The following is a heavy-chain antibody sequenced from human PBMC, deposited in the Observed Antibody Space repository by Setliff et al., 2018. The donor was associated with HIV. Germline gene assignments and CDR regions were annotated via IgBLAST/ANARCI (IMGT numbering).Heavy chain of an antibody. CDR3: AKLLPAADMAREIDP. V-gene: IGHV4-39*01. CDR2: FYYSGSS. Sequence: SETLSLTCTVSGDSISRRIYYWGWIRQPPGKGLEWIGNFYYSGSSHYNPSLKSRVTISVDTSKNQFSLKLISVSAADTAVYYCAKLLPAADMAREIDPWGQGTLVTVSS. CDR1: GDSISRRIYY. D-gene: IGHD2-2*01. J-gene: IGHJ5*02.